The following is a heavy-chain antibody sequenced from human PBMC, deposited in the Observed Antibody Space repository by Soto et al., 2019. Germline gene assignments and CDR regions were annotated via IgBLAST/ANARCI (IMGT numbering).Heavy chain of an antibody. CDR2: ISGSGGST. V-gene: IGHV3-23*01. D-gene: IGHD3-3*01. CDR1: GFTFSSYA. CDR3: AKGSYYDFWSGYYPPAGDYYYGMDV. Sequence: QSGGSLRLSCAASGFTFSSYATSWVRQAPGKGLEWVSAISGSGGSTYYADSVKGRFTISRDNSKNTLYLQMNSLRAEDTAVYYCAKGSYYDFWSGYYPPAGDYYYGMDVWGQGTTVTVSS. J-gene: IGHJ6*02.